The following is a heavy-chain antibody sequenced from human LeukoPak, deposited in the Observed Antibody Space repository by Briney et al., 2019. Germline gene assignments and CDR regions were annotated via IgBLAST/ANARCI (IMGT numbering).Heavy chain of an antibody. Sequence: SETLSLTCTVSGFSISSYYWSWIRQPPGKGLEWIGYIYYSGSTNYNPSLKSRVTISVDTAKNQFSLKLSSVTAADTAVYYCARSYSGSYYSLSGIWGQGTMVTVSS. CDR3: ARSYSGSYYSLSGI. CDR1: GFSISSYY. V-gene: IGHV4-59*01. CDR2: IYYSGST. J-gene: IGHJ3*02. D-gene: IGHD1-26*01.